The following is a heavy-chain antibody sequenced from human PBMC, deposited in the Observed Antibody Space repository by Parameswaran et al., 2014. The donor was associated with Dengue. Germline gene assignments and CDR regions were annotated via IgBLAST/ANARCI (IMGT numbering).Heavy chain of an antibody. J-gene: IGHJ4*02. Sequence: VRQAPGKGLEWVGRIKRETDGATTDYAAPVKGRFTISRDDSKDTLYLQMSSLKTEDTAVYYCSAGLGRSDFDCWGQGTLVTVSS. CDR3: SAGLGRSDFDC. CDR2: IKRETDGATT. V-gene: IGHV3-15*01.